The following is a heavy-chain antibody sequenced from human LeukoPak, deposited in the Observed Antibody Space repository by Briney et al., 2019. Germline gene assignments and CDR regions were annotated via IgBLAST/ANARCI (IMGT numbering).Heavy chain of an antibody. CDR1: GGSFSGYY. Sequence: SETLSLTCGVYGGSFSGYYWSWIRQPPGKGLEWIGEINHSGSTNYNPSLKGRVTISVDTSKNQFSLQLSSVTAADTAVYYCARGLRGVVVVPAAMGKGFDYWGQGTLVTVSS. CDR2: INHSGST. D-gene: IGHD2-2*01. J-gene: IGHJ4*02. V-gene: IGHV4-34*01. CDR3: ARGLRGVVVVPAAMGKGFDY.